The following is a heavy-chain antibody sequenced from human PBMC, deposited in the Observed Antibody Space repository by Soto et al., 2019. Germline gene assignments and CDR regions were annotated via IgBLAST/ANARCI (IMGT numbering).Heavy chain of an antibody. CDR1: GGSISSGSYY. Sequence: SETLSLTCTVAGGSISSGSYYWSWIRQPPGKGLEWIGYIYYSGSTNYNPSLKSRVTISVDTSKNQFSLKLSSVTAADTAVYYCARAVAVAGNNWFDPWGQGTLVTVSS. V-gene: IGHV4-61*01. CDR3: ARAVAVAGNNWFDP. CDR2: IYYSGST. D-gene: IGHD6-19*01. J-gene: IGHJ5*02.